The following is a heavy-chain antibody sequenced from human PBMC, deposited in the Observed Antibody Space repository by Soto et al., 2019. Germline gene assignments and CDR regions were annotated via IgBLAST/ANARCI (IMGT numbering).Heavy chain of an antibody. Sequence: GGSLRLSCAASGFTFSSYSMNWVRQAPGKGLEWVSSISSSSSYIYYADSVKGRFTISRDNAKNSLYLQMNSLRAEDTAVYYCAKDEFWSAYLADSWGRGTLVTVSS. CDR2: ISSSSSYI. V-gene: IGHV3-21*04. J-gene: IGHJ4*02. CDR3: AKDEFWSAYLADS. D-gene: IGHD3-3*01. CDR1: GFTFSSYS.